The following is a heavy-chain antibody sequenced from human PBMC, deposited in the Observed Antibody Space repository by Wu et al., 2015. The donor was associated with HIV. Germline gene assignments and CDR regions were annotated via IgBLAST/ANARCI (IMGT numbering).Heavy chain of an antibody. V-gene: IGHV1-2*02. CDR2: INPNSCGT. CDR3: ATGYCGGTTCYSAAFDM. J-gene: IGHJ3*02. Sequence: QVQLVQSGTEVRRPGASVRVSCKTSGYSFTAYYMHWVRQAPGQGLEWMGWINPNSCGTNSAQKFQGRVTMTRDTSISTAYMDINRLRSDDTAVYYCATGYCGGTTCYSAAFDMWGQGTSGHRLF. D-gene: IGHD2-2*01. CDR1: GYSFTAYY.